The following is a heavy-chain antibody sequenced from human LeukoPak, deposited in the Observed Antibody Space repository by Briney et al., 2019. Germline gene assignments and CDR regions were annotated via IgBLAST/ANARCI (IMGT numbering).Heavy chain of an antibody. J-gene: IGHJ4*02. Sequence: PSETLSLTCAVSGGSIRSSSYYWGWIRQPPGKGLEWIGSIYYSGTTYCNPSLKSRVTISVDTSKNQFSLNLNSVTAADTAVYYCATQVGAARTYFDYWGQGTLVTVPS. CDR3: ATQVGAARTYFDY. CDR2: IYYSGTT. CDR1: GGSIRSSSYY. D-gene: IGHD6-6*01. V-gene: IGHV4-39*01.